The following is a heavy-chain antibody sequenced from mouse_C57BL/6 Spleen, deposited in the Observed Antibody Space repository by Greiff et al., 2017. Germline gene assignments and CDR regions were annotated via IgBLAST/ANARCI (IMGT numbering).Heavy chain of an antibody. CDR3: ARQYGSSYDWYFDV. Sequence: QVQLQQSGAELVRPGTSVKVSCKASGYAFTNYLIEWVKQRPGQGLEWIGVIYPGSGGTNYNEKFKGKATLTADKSSSTAYMQLRSLTSEDSAVYVCARQYGSSYDWYFDVWGTGTTVTVSS. CDR2: IYPGSGGT. CDR1: GYAFTNYL. J-gene: IGHJ1*03. V-gene: IGHV1-54*01. D-gene: IGHD1-1*01.